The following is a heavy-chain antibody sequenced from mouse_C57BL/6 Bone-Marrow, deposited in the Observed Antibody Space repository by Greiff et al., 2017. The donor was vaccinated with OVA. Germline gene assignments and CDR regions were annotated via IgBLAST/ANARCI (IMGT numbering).Heavy chain of an antibody. J-gene: IGHJ4*01. D-gene: IGHD1-1*01. Sequence: VQGVESGAELVKPGASVKISCKASGYAFSSYWMNWVKQRPGKGLEWIGQIYPGDGDTNNNGKFKGKATLTADKSSSTAYMQLSSLTSEDSAVYFCARTDYYGSDPRAMDYWGQGTSVTVSS. CDR2: IYPGDGDT. V-gene: IGHV1-80*01. CDR1: GYAFSSYW. CDR3: ARTDYYGSDPRAMDY.